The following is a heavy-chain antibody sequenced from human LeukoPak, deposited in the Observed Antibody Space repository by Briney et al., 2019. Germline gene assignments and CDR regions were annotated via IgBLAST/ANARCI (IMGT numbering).Heavy chain of an antibody. CDR3: ARDVSSNYYGSGSYPDY. D-gene: IGHD3-10*01. J-gene: IGHJ4*02. V-gene: IGHV1-2*02. CDR1: GYTFIGYY. CDR2: INPNSGGT. Sequence: ASVKVSCKASGYTFIGYYMHWVRQAPGQGLEWMGWINPNSGGTNYAQKFQGRVTMTRDTSISTAYMELSRLRSDDTAVYYCARDVSSNYYGSGSYPDYWGQGTLVTVSS.